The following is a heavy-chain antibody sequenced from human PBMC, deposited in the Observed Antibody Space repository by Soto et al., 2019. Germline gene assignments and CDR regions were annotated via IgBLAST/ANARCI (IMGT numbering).Heavy chain of an antibody. V-gene: IGHV4-34*01. Sequence: SETLSLTCAVYGGSFSGYYWSWIRQPPGKGLEWIGEINHSGSTNYNPSLKSRVTISVDTSKNQFSLKLSSVTAADTAVYYCARGDGPATIDYWGQGILVTVSS. CDR1: GGSFSGYY. CDR3: ARGDGPATIDY. D-gene: IGHD1-26*01. CDR2: INHSGST. J-gene: IGHJ4*02.